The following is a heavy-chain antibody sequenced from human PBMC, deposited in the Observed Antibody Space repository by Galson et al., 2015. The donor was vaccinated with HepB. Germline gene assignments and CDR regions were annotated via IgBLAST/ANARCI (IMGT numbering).Heavy chain of an antibody. J-gene: IGHJ4*02. V-gene: IGHV3-30*18. CDR2: ISNDGSHK. Sequence: SLRLSCAASGFNFSSYGMHWVRQAPGKGLEWVVVISNDGSHKIYADSVRGRFTISRDNSKKTLDQQMNSLRAEDTAVYYCVKGQAFGYWGQGTLVTVAS. CDR3: VKGQAFGY. CDR1: GFNFSSYG.